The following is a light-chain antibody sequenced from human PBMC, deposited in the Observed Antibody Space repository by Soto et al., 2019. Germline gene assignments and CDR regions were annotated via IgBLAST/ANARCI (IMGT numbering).Light chain of an antibody. V-gene: IGKV3-20*01. Sequence: EIVLTQSPGTLSLSPGERATLSCRASQSVSSSYLAWYQQKAGQAPRLLVYGASSRATGIPDRISGSGSGTDFTTTSSRLEPEDFAVYYCQQYGSSPLTFGQGTKVEIK. CDR2: GAS. J-gene: IGKJ1*01. CDR3: QQYGSSPLT. CDR1: QSVSSSY.